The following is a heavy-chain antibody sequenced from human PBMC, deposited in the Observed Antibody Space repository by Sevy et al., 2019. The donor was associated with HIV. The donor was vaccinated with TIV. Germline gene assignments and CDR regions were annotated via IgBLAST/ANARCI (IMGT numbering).Heavy chain of an antibody. Sequence: SETLSLTCTISGGSIGSSYYWGWVRQRPGKGLKLIGTIYYSGNTDYNPSLKSRVTISVDRSKNQVSLKLSSVTAADTAVYYCAKTETVYYYGMDVWGQGTSVTVSS. CDR2: IYYSGNT. CDR3: AKTETVYYYGMDV. J-gene: IGHJ6*02. V-gene: IGHV4-39*01. CDR1: GGSIGSSYY. D-gene: IGHD1-1*01.